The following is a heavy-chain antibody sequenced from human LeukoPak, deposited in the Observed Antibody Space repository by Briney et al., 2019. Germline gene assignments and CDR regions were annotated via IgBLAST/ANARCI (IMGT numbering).Heavy chain of an antibody. Sequence: APVKVSCKASGYTFTSYYMHWVRQAPGQGLEWMGIINPSGGSTSYAQKFQGRVTMTRDMSTSTVYMELSRLRSEDTAVYYCARERTMAYAFDIWGQGTMVTVSS. V-gene: IGHV1-46*01. J-gene: IGHJ3*02. CDR2: INPSGGST. CDR3: ARERTMAYAFDI. D-gene: IGHD5-24*01. CDR1: GYTFTSYY.